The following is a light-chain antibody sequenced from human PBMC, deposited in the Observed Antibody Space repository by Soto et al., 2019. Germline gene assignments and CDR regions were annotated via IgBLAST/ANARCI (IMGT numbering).Light chain of an antibody. Sequence: EIVLTQSPATLSLSPGERATLSCRASQSVSSYFAWYQQKPGQAPRLLIYDASNRATGIPDRFSGSGSGTDFTLTISRLEPEDFAVYYCQQYGSSGTFGQGTKVDI. CDR3: QQYGSSGT. CDR1: QSVSSY. V-gene: IGKV3-20*01. J-gene: IGKJ1*01. CDR2: DAS.